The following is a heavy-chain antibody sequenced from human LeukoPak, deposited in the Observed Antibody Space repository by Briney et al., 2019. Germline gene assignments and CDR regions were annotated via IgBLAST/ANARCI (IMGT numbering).Heavy chain of an antibody. CDR1: GGSIRTYY. CDR2: VYSSGRT. Sequence: SETLSLTCTVSGGSIRTYYWSWIRQPAGKGLEWIGRVYSSGRTSYNPSLENRVTMSVDTSKKQFSLKLHSVTAADTAVYYCARGGRISAVNWLDPWGQGNVVPVSS. J-gene: IGHJ5*02. CDR3: ARGGRISAVNWLDP. V-gene: IGHV4-4*07. D-gene: IGHD6-13*01.